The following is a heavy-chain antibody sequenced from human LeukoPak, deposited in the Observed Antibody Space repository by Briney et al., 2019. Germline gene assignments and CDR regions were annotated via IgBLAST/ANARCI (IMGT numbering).Heavy chain of an antibody. CDR2: IYYSGST. D-gene: IGHD2-2*01. CDR1: GGSTSSGDYY. CDR3: ATTDCSSTSCHYYYYYYMDV. J-gene: IGHJ6*03. Sequence: SQTLSLTCTVSGGSTSSGDYYWSWIRQPPGKGLEWIGYIYYSGSTYYNPSLKSRVTISVDTSKNQFSLKLSSVTAAETAVYYCATTDCSSTSCHYYYYYYMDVWGKGTTVTVSS. V-gene: IGHV4-30-4*08.